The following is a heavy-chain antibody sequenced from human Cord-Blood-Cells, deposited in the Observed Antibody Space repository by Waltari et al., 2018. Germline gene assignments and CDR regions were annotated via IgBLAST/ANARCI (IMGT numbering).Heavy chain of an antibody. CDR3: ATGLLWFGEP. J-gene: IGHJ5*02. D-gene: IGHD3-10*01. Sequence: YTLTELSMHWVRQAPGKGLEWMGGFDPEDGETIYAQKFQGRVTMTEDTSTDTAYMELSSLRSEDTAVYYCATGLLWFGEPWGQGTLVTVSS. V-gene: IGHV1-24*01. CDR1: YTLTELS. CDR2: FDPEDGET.